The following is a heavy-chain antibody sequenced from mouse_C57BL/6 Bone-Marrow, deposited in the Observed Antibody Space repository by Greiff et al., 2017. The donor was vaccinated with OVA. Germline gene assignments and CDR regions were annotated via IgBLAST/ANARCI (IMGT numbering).Heavy chain of an antibody. V-gene: IGHV1-69*01. CDR1: GYTFTSYW. J-gene: IGHJ4*01. CDR3: ARSLLRSSYAMDY. D-gene: IGHD1-1*01. CDR2: IDPSDSYT. Sequence: QVQLQQPGAELVMPGASVKLSCKASGYTFTSYWMHWVKQRPGQGLEWIGEIDPSDSYTNYNQKFKGKSTLTVDKSSSTAYMQLSSLTSEDSAVYYCARSLLRSSYAMDYWGQGTSVTVSS.